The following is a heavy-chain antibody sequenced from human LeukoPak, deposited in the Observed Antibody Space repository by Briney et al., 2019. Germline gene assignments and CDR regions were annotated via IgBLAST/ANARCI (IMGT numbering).Heavy chain of an antibody. CDR2: ISYDGSNK. J-gene: IGHJ6*03. Sequence: GGSLRLSCAASGFTFSSYAMHWVRQAPGQGLEWVAVISYDGSNKYYADSVKGRFTISRDNSKNTLYLQMNSLRAEDTAVYYCARDGVPAAPADYYYYMDVWGKGTTVTVSS. CDR1: GFTFSSYA. CDR3: ARDGVPAAPADYYYYMDV. V-gene: IGHV3-30*04. D-gene: IGHD2-2*01.